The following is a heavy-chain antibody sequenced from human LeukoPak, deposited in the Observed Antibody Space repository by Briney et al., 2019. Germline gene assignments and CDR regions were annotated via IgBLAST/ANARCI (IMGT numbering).Heavy chain of an antibody. CDR3: ARSAAGTGGYFDY. J-gene: IGHJ4*01. D-gene: IGHD6-13*01. CDR1: GVTFNTYS. Sequence: GGSLRLFCAASGVTFNTYSMNWVRQAPGEGLEWVSSINSGSRYIYYADSMKGRFTISRDNAKNSLYLQMNSLRAEDTAVYYCARSAAGTGGYFDYWGQGTLVTVSS. CDR2: INSGSRYI. V-gene: IGHV3-21*01.